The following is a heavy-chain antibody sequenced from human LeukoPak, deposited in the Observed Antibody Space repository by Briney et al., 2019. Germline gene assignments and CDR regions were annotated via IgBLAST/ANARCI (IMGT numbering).Heavy chain of an antibody. D-gene: IGHD2-15*01. CDR2: ISSSGSYI. CDR3: ARDRPYCSDSTCYSDAFDL. V-gene: IGHV3-21*01. CDR1: GFTFSSYS. Sequence: GGSLRLSCAASGFTFSSYSMNWVRQAPGKGLEWVSSISSSGSYIYYADSVKGRFTISRDDAKNSLYLQMNSLRAEDTAVYYCARDRPYCSDSTCYSDAFDLWGQGTMVTVSP. J-gene: IGHJ3*01.